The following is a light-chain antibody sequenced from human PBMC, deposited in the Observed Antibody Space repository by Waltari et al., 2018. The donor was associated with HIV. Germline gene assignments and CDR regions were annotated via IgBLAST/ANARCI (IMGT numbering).Light chain of an antibody. V-gene: IGLV3-1*01. CDR2: QNK. CDR3: QAWDSSTRGL. J-gene: IGLJ2*01. CDR1: KLGEKY. Sequence: SYELTQPPSMSVSPGQTASITCAGDKLGEKYVWWYQQKPGQSPVLVIYQNKKRPSGIPERFSGSNSGNTGTLTISGTQAVDEADYYCQAWDSSTRGLFGGGTKLTVL.